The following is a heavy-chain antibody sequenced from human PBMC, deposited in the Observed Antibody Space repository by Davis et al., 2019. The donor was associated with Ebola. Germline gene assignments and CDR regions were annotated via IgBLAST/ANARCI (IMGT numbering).Heavy chain of an antibody. CDR1: GFTFSNHW. V-gene: IGHV3-7*03. D-gene: IGHD6-13*01. Sequence: GGSLRLSCAASGFTFSNHWMSWVRQAPGKGLEWVANIKEDESEEYYVDSVKGRFTISRDNAKSSLYLQMNTLRAEDTAVYYCARDVAYSSTWYPPPGYFDLWGRGTLVTVSS. CDR3: ARDVAYSSTWYPPPGYFDL. CDR2: IKEDESEE. J-gene: IGHJ2*01.